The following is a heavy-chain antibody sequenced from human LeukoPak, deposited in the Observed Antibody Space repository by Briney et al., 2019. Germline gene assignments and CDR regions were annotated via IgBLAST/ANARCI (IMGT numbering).Heavy chain of an antibody. D-gene: IGHD3-22*01. CDR2: IWYDGSNK. CDR1: GFTFSSYG. CDR3: ARALYYYDSSGYYFKGFDY. Sequence: GGSLRLSCAASGFTFSSYGMHWVRQAPGKGLEWVAVIWYDGSNKYYADSVKGRFTISRDNSKNTLYLQMNSLRAEDTAVYYCARALYYYDSSGYYFKGFDYWGQGTLVTVSS. J-gene: IGHJ4*02. V-gene: IGHV3-33*08.